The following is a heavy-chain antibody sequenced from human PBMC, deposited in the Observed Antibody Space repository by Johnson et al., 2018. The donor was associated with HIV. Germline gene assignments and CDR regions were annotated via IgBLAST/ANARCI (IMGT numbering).Heavy chain of an antibody. CDR3: ARVSRLGDLELLSDTLDI. CDR1: GFTFSSYD. Sequence: VQLVESGGGVVQPGGSLRLSCAASGFTFSSYDMHWVRQVTRKGLEWVSAIGTAGDTYYPGSVKGRFTISRDNAKKSLFRQMNTLRVEDTALYYCARVSRLGDLELLSDTLDIWGQGTMVTVSS. D-gene: IGHD3-10*01. V-gene: IGHV3-13*01. J-gene: IGHJ3*02. CDR2: IGTAGDT.